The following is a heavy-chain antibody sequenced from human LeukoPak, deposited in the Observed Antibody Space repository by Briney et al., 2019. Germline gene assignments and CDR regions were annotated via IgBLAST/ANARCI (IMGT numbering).Heavy chain of an antibody. Sequence: GASVKVSCKAAGYPFISFGISWVRQAPGQGLEWMGWISAYNGKTEFAQRFQDRVTMTTDTSTTTAYMELRSLRSDDTAMYYCARDHEDVYGSGSYKLWGQGTRVTFSS. V-gene: IGHV1-18*01. CDR1: GYPFISFG. J-gene: IGHJ4*02. D-gene: IGHD3-10*01. CDR3: ARDHEDVYGSGSYKL. CDR2: ISAYNGKT.